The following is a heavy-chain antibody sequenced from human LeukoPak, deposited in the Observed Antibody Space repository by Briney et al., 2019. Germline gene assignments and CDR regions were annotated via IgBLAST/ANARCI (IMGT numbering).Heavy chain of an antibody. CDR2: IYPGDSDT. D-gene: IGHD3-10*01. CDR3: ARTPYYYGSGSLDY. Sequence: GESLKISCKGSGYSFTSYWIGWVRQMPGKGLEWMGIIYPGDSDTRYSPSFQGQVTMSADKSTSTAYLQWSSLKASDTAMYYCARTPYYYGSGSLDYRGQGTLVTVSS. CDR1: GYSFTSYW. J-gene: IGHJ4*02. V-gene: IGHV5-51*01.